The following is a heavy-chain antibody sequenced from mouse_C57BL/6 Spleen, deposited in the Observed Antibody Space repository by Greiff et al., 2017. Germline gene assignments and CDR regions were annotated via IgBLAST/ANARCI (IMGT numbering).Heavy chain of an antibody. Sequence: QVQLQQPGAELVKPGASVKMSCKASGYTFTSYWITWVKQRPGQGLEWIGDIYPGSGSTNYNEKFKSKATLTVDTSSSTAYMQLSSLTSEDSAVYYCARDGGYPPYFDVWGTGTTGTVSS. CDR3: ARDGGYPPYFDV. D-gene: IGHD2-3*01. J-gene: IGHJ1*03. CDR1: GYTFTSYW. CDR2: IYPGSGST. V-gene: IGHV1-55*01.